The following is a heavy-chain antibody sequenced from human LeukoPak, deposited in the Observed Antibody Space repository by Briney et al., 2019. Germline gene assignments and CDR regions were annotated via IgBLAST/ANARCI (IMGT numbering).Heavy chain of an antibody. CDR3: AKCMRAGNYYYYYMDV. J-gene: IGHJ6*03. D-gene: IGHD2-8*01. CDR2: ISGSGGST. Sequence: PGGSLRLSCAASGFTFSSYAMSWVRQAPGKGLEWVSAISGSGGSTYYADSVKGRFTISRDNSKNTLYLQMNSLRAEDTAVYYCAKCMRAGNYYYYYMDVWGKGTTVTVSS. V-gene: IGHV3-23*01. CDR1: GFTFSSYA.